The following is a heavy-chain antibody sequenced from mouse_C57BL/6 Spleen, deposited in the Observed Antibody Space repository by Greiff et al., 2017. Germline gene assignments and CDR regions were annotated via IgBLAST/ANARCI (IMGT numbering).Heavy chain of an antibody. D-gene: IGHD1-1*01. CDR1: GYTFTSYW. CDR3: ARGDYYGSSCYFDD. CDR2: IYPGSGST. J-gene: IGHJ2*01. V-gene: IGHV1-55*01. Sequence: QVQLQQPGAELVKPGASVKMSCKASGYTFTSYWITWVKQRPGQGLEWIGDIYPGSGSTNYNEKFKSKATLTVDPSSSTAYMQPSSLTSEDSAVYYCARGDYYGSSCYFDDWGQGTTLTVSS.